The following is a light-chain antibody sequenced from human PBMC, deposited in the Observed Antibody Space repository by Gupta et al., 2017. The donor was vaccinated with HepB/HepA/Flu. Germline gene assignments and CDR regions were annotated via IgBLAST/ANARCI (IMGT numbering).Light chain of an antibody. J-gene: IGLJ2*01. CDR3: SSDTSSSTVV. CDR1: SSDVGGYNY. V-gene: IGLV2-14*03. CDR2: DVS. Sequence: QSALTQPASVSGSPGPPITISCTGTSSDVGGYNYVSWYQQHPGKAPKLMIYDVSNRPSGVSNRFSGSKSGKTASLTISGLQAEDEADYYCSSDTSSSTVVFGGGTKLTVL.